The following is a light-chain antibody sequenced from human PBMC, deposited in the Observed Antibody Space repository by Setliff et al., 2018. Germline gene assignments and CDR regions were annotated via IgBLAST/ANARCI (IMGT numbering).Light chain of an antibody. J-gene: IGLJ1*01. CDR2: EVK. CDR1: SIYFRRYDY. V-gene: IGLV2-8*01. CDR3: QSYGGSLSGYV. Sequence: SALTQPPSASGSPGQSVTISCTGTSIYFRRYDYVSWYQQHPGKAPKLLLYEVKKRPSGVPDRFSGSKSGNTASLAITGLQAEDEADYYCQSYGGSLSGYVFGSGTKVTVL.